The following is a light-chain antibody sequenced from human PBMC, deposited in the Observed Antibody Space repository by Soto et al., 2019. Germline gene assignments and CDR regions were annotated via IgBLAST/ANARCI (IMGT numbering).Light chain of an antibody. CDR2: GAS. Sequence: EIGLTQSPGPLSLSPGERATLSCRASQSVSSSYLAWYQQKPGQAPRLLIYGASSRATGIPVRFRGSGSGTDFTLTISRLEPEDFAVYYCQQYGSSPYTFGQGTKLEIK. V-gene: IGKV3-20*01. CDR1: QSVSSSY. J-gene: IGKJ2*01. CDR3: QQYGSSPYT.